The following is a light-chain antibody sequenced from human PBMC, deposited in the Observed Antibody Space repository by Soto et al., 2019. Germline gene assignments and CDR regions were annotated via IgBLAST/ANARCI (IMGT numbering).Light chain of an antibody. CDR2: DVS. J-gene: IGLJ3*02. Sequence: QSALTQPASVSGSPGQSITISCTGTSSDVGGYNYVSWYQQHPGKAPKLMIYDVSNRPSGVSNRFSGCKSGNTASLTISGLQAEDEADYYCSSYTSSSTVFGGGTKLTVL. V-gene: IGLV2-14*01. CDR1: SSDVGGYNY. CDR3: SSYTSSSTV.